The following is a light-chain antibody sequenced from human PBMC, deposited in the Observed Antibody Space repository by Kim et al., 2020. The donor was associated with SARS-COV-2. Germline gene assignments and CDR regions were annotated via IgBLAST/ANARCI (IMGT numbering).Light chain of an antibody. CDR1: SRDIGGYNY. Sequence: GQSITISCTGTSRDIGGYNYVSWYQQHPGKAPNLMIYDVSKRSSGVSNRFSGSKSGNTASLTISGLQAEDEADYYCSSITSSSTGVFGGGTQLTVL. CDR2: DVS. J-gene: IGLJ2*01. V-gene: IGLV2-14*04. CDR3: SSITSSSTGV.